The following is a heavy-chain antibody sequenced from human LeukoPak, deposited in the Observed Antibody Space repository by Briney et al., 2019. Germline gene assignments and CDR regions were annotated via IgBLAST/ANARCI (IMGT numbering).Heavy chain of an antibody. V-gene: IGHV4-59*01. CDR2: IYYSGST. D-gene: IGHD5-12*01. CDR3: ARGIVATANDAFYI. Sequence: SETLSHTCTVSGGPISSYYWSWIRQPPGKGLEWIGYIYYSGSTNYNPSLKSRVTISVDTSKNQFSLKLSSVTAADTAVYYCARGIVATANDAFYIWGQGTMVTVSS. CDR1: GGPISSYY. J-gene: IGHJ3*02.